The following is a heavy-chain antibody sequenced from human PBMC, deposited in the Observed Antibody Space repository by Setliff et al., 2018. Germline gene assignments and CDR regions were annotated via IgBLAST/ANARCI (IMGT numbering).Heavy chain of an antibody. Sequence: VKVSCKASGGTFGLSAISWVRQAPGQGLEWVGGMLPLHGTRNHTPKLQGRVSITADESKTTVFMELSSLTSEDTAIYFCVRAPPALHGEYGYFDLWGRGTLVTVSS. CDR2: MLPLHGTR. CDR3: VRAPPALHGEYGYFDL. J-gene: IGHJ2*01. V-gene: IGHV1-69*13. D-gene: IGHD4-17*01. CDR1: GGTFGLSA.